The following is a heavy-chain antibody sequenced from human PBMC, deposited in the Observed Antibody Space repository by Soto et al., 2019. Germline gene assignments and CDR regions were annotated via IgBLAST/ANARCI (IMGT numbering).Heavy chain of an antibody. Sequence: GESLKISCKGSGYSFTSYWISWVRQMPGKGLEWMGRIDPSDSYTNYSPSFQGHVTISADKSISTAYLQWSSLKASDTAMYYCARREIRSSTSSRYGMDVWGQGTTVTVS. V-gene: IGHV5-10-1*01. D-gene: IGHD2-2*01. J-gene: IGHJ6*02. CDR3: ARREIRSSTSSRYGMDV. CDR1: GYSFTSYW. CDR2: IDPSDSYT.